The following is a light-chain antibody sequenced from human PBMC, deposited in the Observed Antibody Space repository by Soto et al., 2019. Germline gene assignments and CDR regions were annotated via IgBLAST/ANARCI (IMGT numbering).Light chain of an antibody. V-gene: IGKV3D-15*01. Sequence: ERLMTQSPATLSVAPGEKATLSGVSSQSVSSDLAWYQQKPGQAPRLLIYGASTRATGIPARFSGGGSGTEFTLTISSLQSEDFAVYYCQQYNSWPPLTFGGGSKVDIK. CDR1: QSVSSD. J-gene: IGKJ4*01. CDR2: GAS. CDR3: QQYNSWPPLT.